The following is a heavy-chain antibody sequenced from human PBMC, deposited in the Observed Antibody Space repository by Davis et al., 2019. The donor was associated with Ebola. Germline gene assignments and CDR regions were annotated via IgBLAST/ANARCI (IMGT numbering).Heavy chain of an antibody. D-gene: IGHD4-17*01. CDR1: GFTFSSYG. CDR2: ISYDGSNK. CDR3: ARGGTTVTKFDY. Sequence: GGSLRLSCAASGFTFSSYGMHWVRQAPGKGLEWVAVISYDGSNKYYADSVKGRFTISRDNSKNTLYLQMNSLRAEDTAVYYCARGGTTVTKFDYWGQGTLVTVSS. J-gene: IGHJ4*02. V-gene: IGHV3-30*03.